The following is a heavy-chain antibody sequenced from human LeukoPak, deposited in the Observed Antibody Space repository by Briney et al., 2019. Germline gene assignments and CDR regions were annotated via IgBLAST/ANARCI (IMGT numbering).Heavy chain of an antibody. J-gene: IGHJ5*01. CDR3: VRKAGWSHDS. V-gene: IGHV3-7*05. D-gene: IGHD3-3*01. CDR1: GFTFSNNW. CDR2: IKADGSAK. Sequence: GGSLRLSCAASGFTFSNNWMSWVRQAPGKGLEWVATIKADGSAKYYVDSVKGRFTISRDNAKNSLRLQMNSLRAEDTAVYYCVRKAGWSHDSWGQGTLVTVSS.